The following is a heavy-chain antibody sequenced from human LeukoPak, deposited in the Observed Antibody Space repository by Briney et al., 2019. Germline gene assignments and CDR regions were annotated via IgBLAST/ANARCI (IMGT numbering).Heavy chain of an antibody. CDR1: GGTLSSYA. D-gene: IGHD5-18*01. J-gene: IGHJ5*02. V-gene: IGHV1-69*05. CDR3: AREADTAMYSWFDP. Sequence: PSVKLSRKASGGTLSSYAISWVRHAPAQGLEWMGGIIPIFGTANYTQTFQGRVTITTDASTSTAYMELSSLRSEDTAVYYCAREADTAMYSWFDPWGQGTLVTVSS. CDR2: IIPIFGTA.